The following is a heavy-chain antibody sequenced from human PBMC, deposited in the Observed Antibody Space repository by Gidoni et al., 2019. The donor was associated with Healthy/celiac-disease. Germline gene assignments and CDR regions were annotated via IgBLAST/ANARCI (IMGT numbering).Heavy chain of an antibody. V-gene: IGHV3-30*18. CDR3: AKFYVSSGYLSHFDY. CDR2: ITYDGSNK. J-gene: IGHJ4*02. Sequence: QVKLVESGGGVVQPGRSLRLSCAASGCTFSSYGMQWVRQAPGKGLEWAEVITYDGSNKYYADSVKGRFTISRDNSKNTLYLQMNSLRAEDTSVYYCAKFYVSSGYLSHFDYWGQGTLVTVSS. CDR1: GCTFSSYG. D-gene: IGHD3-22*01.